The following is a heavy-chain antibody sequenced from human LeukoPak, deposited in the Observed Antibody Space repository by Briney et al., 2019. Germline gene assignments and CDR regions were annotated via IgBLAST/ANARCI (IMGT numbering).Heavy chain of an antibody. J-gene: IGHJ6*02. Sequence: SETLSLTCTVSGGSISSYYWSWIRQPPGKGLEWIGYIYYSGSTNYNPSLKSRVTISVDTSKNQFSLKLSSVTAADTAVYYCARGACDILTGGVNYYYYGMDVWGQGTTVTVSS. CDR3: ARGACDILTGGVNYYYYGMDV. D-gene: IGHD3-9*01. CDR1: GGSISSYY. CDR2: IYYSGST. V-gene: IGHV4-59*01.